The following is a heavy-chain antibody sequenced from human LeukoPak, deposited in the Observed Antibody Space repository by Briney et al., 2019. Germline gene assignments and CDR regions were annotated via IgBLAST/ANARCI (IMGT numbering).Heavy chain of an antibody. CDR2: ISNDGGGT. V-gene: IGHV3-23*01. CDR1: GFTFNNYG. CDR3: AKVLVLVSANRYYFDY. J-gene: IGHJ4*02. Sequence: PGGSLRLSCAASGFTFNNYGLIWVRQAPGKGLEWVAAISNDGGGTMYAGFVEGRFTISRDNSKNTLFLQMNSLRAEDTAVYYCAKVLVLVSANRYYFDYWGQGTLVTVSS. D-gene: IGHD2-15*01.